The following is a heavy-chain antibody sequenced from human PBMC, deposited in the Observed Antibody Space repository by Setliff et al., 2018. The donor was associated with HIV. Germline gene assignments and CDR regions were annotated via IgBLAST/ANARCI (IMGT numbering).Heavy chain of an antibody. CDR2: IQHSGRI. V-gene: IGHV4-34*01. Sequence: GSLCLTCSPYPQACKGYCWRRVRQHPGKGLEWIGEIQHSGRINYNPSLRSRVTTSVDTSKNQFSLRLRSVTAADTAGYYCARVSCSSWYSQPRYYSYSMDVWGNGTPVTVSS. CDR3: ARVSCSSWYSQPRYYSYSMDV. J-gene: IGHJ6*03. D-gene: IGHD6-13*01. CDR1: PQACKGYC.